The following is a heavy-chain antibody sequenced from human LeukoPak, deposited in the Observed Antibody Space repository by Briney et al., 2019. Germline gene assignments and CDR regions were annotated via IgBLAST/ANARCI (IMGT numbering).Heavy chain of an antibody. CDR1: GYTFTGYY. J-gene: IGHJ4*02. D-gene: IGHD3-10*01. CDR2: INPNSGGT. CDR3: GPYYYGSGSYYNGGFDY. V-gene: IGHV1-2*02. Sequence: ASVKVSCKASGYTFTGYYMHWVRQAPGQGLEWMGWINPNSGGTNYAQKFQGRVTMTRDTSISTAYMELSRLRSDDTAVYYCGPYYYGSGSYYNGGFDYWGQGTLVTVSS.